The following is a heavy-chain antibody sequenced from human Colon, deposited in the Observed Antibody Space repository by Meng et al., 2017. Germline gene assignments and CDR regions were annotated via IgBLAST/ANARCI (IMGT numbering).Heavy chain of an antibody. CDR1: GVTFSSYW. V-gene: IGHV3-74*01. Sequence: VGLGGAGGGLVRAGGSRKLSCAVSGVTFSSYWMDWVRQDQGGGLVWVSRIVPDGSGATYADSVKGRFTISRDNAKNTVYLEMNSLRAEDTGVYYCARDRNLWQLDYWGQGTLVTVSS. D-gene: IGHD3-10*01. CDR3: ARDRNLWQLDY. J-gene: IGHJ4*02. CDR2: IVPDGSGA.